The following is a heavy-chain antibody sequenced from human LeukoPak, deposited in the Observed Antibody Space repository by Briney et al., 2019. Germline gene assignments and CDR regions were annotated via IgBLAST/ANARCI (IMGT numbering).Heavy chain of an antibody. CDR3: AKGKSLPHYYYYGMDV. J-gene: IGHJ6*02. CDR2: IGGSGDTT. V-gene: IGHV3-23*01. CDR1: GFTFSASA. Sequence: GGSLRLSCAASGFTFSASAMNWVRQAPGKGLEWVSVIGGSGDTTYYADSVRGRFTISRDNFKNTLYLQMNSLTAEDTAIYYCAKGKSLPHYYYYGMDVWGQGTTVTASS.